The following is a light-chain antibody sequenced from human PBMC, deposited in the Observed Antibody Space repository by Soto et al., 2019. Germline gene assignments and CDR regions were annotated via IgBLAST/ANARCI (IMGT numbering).Light chain of an antibody. J-gene: IGKJ2*01. CDR3: QQYNNWPLHA. CDR1: KSVSSR. Sequence: EIVMTQSPATLSVSPGERATLSCRASKSVSSRLAWYQQKPGQAPRLLIYGASTRATGIPARFSGSGSGTEFTLTISSLQSEDFAVYYCQQYNNWPLHAFGQGTKLEIK. V-gene: IGKV3-15*01. CDR2: GAS.